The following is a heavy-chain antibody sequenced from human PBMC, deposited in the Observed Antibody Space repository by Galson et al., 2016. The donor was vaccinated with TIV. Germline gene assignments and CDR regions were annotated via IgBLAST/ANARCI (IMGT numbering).Heavy chain of an antibody. Sequence: SVKVSCKVSGGIFRSHVISWVRQAPGQGLEWMGGIIPIFGTTKYAQKFQGRVTITADESTDTAYVELNSLTSEDKAVYYCARATNYYDNWFDPWGKGTLVTVSS. CDR3: ARATNYYDNWFDP. V-gene: IGHV1-69*13. CDR2: IIPIFGTT. D-gene: IGHD3-10*01. J-gene: IGHJ5*02. CDR1: GGIFRSHV.